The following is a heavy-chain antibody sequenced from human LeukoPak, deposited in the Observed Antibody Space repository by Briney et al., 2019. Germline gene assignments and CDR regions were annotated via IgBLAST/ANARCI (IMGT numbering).Heavy chain of an antibody. V-gene: IGHV4-59*01. J-gene: IGHJ5*02. CDR2: ISYSGST. CDR1: GGSISINY. Sequence: PSETLSLTCIVSGGSISINYWSWIRQPPGKGLEWIGYISYSGSTNYNPSLQSRVTISINTSKNQFSLNLSSVTAADTAVYFCARVELLACRLGFAPWAQGTLVPVSS. CDR3: ARVELLACRLGFAP. D-gene: IGHD3-10*01.